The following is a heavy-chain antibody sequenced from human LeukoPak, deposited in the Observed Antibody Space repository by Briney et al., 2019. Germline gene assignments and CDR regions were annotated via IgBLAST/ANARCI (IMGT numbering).Heavy chain of an antibody. CDR1: GGSFSGYY. CDR3: ARGDFDGLLLY. D-gene: IGHD3-9*01. V-gene: IGHV4-34*01. Sequence: PSETLSLTCAVYGGSFSGYYWSWIRQPPGKGLEWIGEINHSGSTNYNPSLRSRVTISVDTSKNQCSLKLSSVTAADTAVYYCARGDFDGLLLYWGQGTLVTVSS. J-gene: IGHJ4*02. CDR2: INHSGST.